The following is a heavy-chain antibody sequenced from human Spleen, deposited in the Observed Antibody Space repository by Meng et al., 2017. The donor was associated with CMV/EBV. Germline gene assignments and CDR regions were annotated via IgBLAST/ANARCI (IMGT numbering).Heavy chain of an antibody. CDR2: ISDGGNNK. D-gene: IGHD1-26*01. CDR1: GFTFSSYA. V-gene: IGHV3-30*04. J-gene: IGHJ4*02. CDR3: AKAFSASWYREYYDD. Sequence: GESLKISCAGSGFTFSSYAMHWVRQAPGKGLEWVAVISDGGNNKYYADSVKGRFTISRDNSKNTLYLQMNSLRTDDTALYYCAKAFSASWYREYYDDWGQGTLVTVSS.